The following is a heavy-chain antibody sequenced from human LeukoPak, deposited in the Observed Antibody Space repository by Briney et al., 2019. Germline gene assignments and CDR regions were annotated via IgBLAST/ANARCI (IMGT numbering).Heavy chain of an antibody. V-gene: IGHV4-59*01. D-gene: IGHD2-2*01. CDR3: ARTTEGYCSSASCFGFSYSYYMDV. CDR2: IYYSEST. Sequence: SETLSLTCTVSGGSIRSYYWSWIRQSPGKGLEWIGYIYYSESTNYNPSLKSRVTISVDTSKNQFSLKLSSVIAADTAVYYCARTTEGYCSSASCFGFSYSYYMDVWGKGTTVTISS. J-gene: IGHJ6*03. CDR1: GGSIRSYY.